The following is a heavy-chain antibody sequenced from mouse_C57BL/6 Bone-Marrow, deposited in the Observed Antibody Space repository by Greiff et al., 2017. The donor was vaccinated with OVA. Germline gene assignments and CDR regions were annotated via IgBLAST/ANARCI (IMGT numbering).Heavy chain of an antibody. Sequence: VQVVESGAELVRPGASVTLSCKASGYTFTDYEMHWVKQTPVHGLEWIGAIDPETGGTAYNQKFKGKAILTADKSSSTAYMELRSLTSEDSAVYYCTRDTTVVATGDYWGQGTTLTVSS. D-gene: IGHD1-1*01. V-gene: IGHV1-15*01. CDR2: IDPETGGT. CDR1: GYTFTDYE. CDR3: TRDTTVVATGDY. J-gene: IGHJ2*01.